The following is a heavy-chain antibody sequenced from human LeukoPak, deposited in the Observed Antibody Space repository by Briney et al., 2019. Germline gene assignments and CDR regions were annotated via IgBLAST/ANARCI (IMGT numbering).Heavy chain of an antibody. D-gene: IGHD3-22*01. V-gene: IGHV1-69*13. J-gene: IGHJ4*02. CDR1: GGTFSSYA. CDR3: ARSNDYDNKEFDY. Sequence: GASVKVPCKASGGTFSSYAISWVRQAPGQGLEWMGGIIPIFGTANYAQKFQGRVTITADESTSTAYMELSSLRSEDTAVYYCARSNDYDNKEFDYWGQGTLVTVSS. CDR2: IIPIFGTA.